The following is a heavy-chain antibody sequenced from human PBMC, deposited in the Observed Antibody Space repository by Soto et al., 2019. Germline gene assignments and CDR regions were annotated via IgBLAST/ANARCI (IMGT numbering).Heavy chain of an antibody. Sequence: PGGSLRLSCAASGFTFSSYAMHWVRQAPGKGLKWVAVISYDGSNKYYADSVKGRFTISRDNSKNTLYLQINSLRAEDTAVYYCARDRADIVVVPAARYYYYYGMDVWGQGTTVTVSS. CDR3: ARDRADIVVVPAARYYYYYGMDV. D-gene: IGHD2-2*01. CDR1: GFTFSSYA. CDR2: ISYDGSNK. J-gene: IGHJ6*02. V-gene: IGHV3-30-3*01.